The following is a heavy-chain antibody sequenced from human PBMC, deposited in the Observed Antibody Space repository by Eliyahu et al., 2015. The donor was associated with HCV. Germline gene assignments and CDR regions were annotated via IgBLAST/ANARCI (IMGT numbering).Heavy chain of an antibody. J-gene: IGHJ6*02. D-gene: IGHD3-3*01. CDR3: ARDRAGITIFGVVTLSNYYYYGMDV. Sequence: QVQLQQSGPGLVKPSQTLSLTCAISGDSVSSNSAAWNWXRQSPSKGLEWLGRTYYRSKWYNDYAVSVKSRITINPDTSKNQFSLQLNSVTPEDTAVYYCARDRAGITIFGVVTLSNYYYYGMDVWGQGTTVTVSS. CDR2: TYYRSKWYN. V-gene: IGHV6-1*01. CDR1: GDSVSSNSAA.